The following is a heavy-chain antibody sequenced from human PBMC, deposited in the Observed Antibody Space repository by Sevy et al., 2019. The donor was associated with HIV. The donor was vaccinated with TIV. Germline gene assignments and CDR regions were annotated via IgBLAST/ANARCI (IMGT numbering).Heavy chain of an antibody. J-gene: IGHJ4*02. D-gene: IGHD3-16*02. CDR3: TRGHYDYIWGSYRSDY. CDR1: GFTFGDYA. Sequence: GGSLRLSCTASGFTFGDYAMSWFRQAPGKGLEWVGFIRSKAYGGTTEYAAVVKGRFTISRDDSKSIAYLQMNSLKTEDTAGYYCTRGHYDYIWGSYRSDYWGQGTLVTVSS. CDR2: IRSKAYGGTT. V-gene: IGHV3-49*03.